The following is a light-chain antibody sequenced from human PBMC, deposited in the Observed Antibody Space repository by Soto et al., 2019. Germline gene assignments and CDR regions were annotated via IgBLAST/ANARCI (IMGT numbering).Light chain of an antibody. CDR3: QQLKSYPVT. CDR2: AAS. CDR1: QGISSY. V-gene: IGKV1-9*01. Sequence: DIPLTQSPSFLSASVGDRVTITCRASQGISSYLAWNQQEPGKAPKPLIYAASTLQSGVPSRFSGGGSGTEFTLTISSLQPEDFATYYCQQLKSYPVTFGGGTKVEIK. J-gene: IGKJ4*01.